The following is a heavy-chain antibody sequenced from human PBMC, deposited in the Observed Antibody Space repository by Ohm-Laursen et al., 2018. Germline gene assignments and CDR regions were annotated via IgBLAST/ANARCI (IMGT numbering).Heavy chain of an antibody. Sequence: SLRLSCAASGFTVSTDYMSWVRQAPGKGLEWVSVIYSGGSTYYAESVMGRFTMSRDNSKNTLYLQMNSLRAEDTAVYFCARGYYFDSSDSNWGQGTLVTVSS. CDR1: GFTVSTDY. CDR3: ARGYYFDSSDSN. J-gene: IGHJ4*02. D-gene: IGHD3-22*01. CDR2: IYSGGST. V-gene: IGHV3-66*01.